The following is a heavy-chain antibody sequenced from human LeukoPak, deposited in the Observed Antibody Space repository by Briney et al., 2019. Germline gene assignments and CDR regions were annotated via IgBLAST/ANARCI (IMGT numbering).Heavy chain of an antibody. J-gene: IGHJ4*02. CDR3: ATWDSGRYSQIDN. CDR2: IYYAGDT. Sequence: SETLSLTCTVSGGPVSSSSYYWGWVRQSTEKGLECIGTIYYAGDTYYNPSLGSRLTIPVDTSKDQFSLKLRSGTAADTAVYYCATWDSGRYSQIDNWGQGTLVTVSS. D-gene: IGHD1-26*01. CDR1: GGPVSSSSYY. V-gene: IGHV4-39*01.